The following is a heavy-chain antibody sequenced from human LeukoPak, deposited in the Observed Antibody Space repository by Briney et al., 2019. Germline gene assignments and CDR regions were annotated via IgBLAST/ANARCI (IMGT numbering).Heavy chain of an antibody. CDR3: SNGRTSSGTLQHDY. CDR1: GFTFSSYE. V-gene: IGHV3-48*03. Sequence: GGSLRLSCAASGFTFSSYEMNWVRQAPGKELEWVSYISSSGSTIYYADSVKGRFTISRDNSENTLYLQMNSLRAEDTALYYCSNGRTSSGTLQHDYWGQGTLVTVSS. D-gene: IGHD6-19*01. CDR2: ISSSGSTI. J-gene: IGHJ4*02.